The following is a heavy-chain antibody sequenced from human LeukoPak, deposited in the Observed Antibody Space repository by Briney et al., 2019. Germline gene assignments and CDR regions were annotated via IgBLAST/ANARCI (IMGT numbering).Heavy chain of an antibody. V-gene: IGHV1-69*04. J-gene: IGHJ6*02. CDR1: GGTFSSYA. CDR2: IIPILGIA. Sequence: SVKVSCKASGGTFSSYAISWVRQAPGQGLEWMGRIIPILGIANYAQKFQGRVTITADKSTSTAYMELSSLRSEDTAVYYCARGDFWSGYTYYYYGMDVWGQGTTVTASS. CDR3: ARGDFWSGYTYYYYGMDV. D-gene: IGHD3-3*01.